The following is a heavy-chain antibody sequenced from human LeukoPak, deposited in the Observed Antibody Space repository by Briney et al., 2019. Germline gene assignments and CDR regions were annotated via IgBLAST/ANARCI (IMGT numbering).Heavy chain of an antibody. CDR3: ARPNLNIYSGYEYAPGY. J-gene: IGHJ4*02. V-gene: IGHV5-51*01. Sequence: GESLKISCKGSGYRFTSYWIGWVRQMPGKGLEWMGIIYPGDSDTRYSPSFQGQVTISADKSISTAYLQWSSLKASDTAMYYCARPNLNIYSGYEYAPGYWGQGTLVTVSS. D-gene: IGHD5-12*01. CDR2: IYPGDSDT. CDR1: GYRFTSYW.